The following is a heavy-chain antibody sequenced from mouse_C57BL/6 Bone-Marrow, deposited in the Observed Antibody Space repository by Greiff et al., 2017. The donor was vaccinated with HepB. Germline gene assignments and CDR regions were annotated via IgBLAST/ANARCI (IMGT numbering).Heavy chain of an antibody. Sequence: LQESGAELARPGASVKLSCKASGYTFTSYGISWVKQRTGQGLEWIGEIYPRSGNTYYNEKFKGKATLTADKSSSTAYMELRSLTSEDSAVYFCARSHYGSSYGNYWGQGTTLTVSS. V-gene: IGHV1-81*01. CDR2: IYPRSGNT. CDR3: ARSHYGSSYGNY. D-gene: IGHD1-1*01. CDR1: GYTFTSYG. J-gene: IGHJ2*01.